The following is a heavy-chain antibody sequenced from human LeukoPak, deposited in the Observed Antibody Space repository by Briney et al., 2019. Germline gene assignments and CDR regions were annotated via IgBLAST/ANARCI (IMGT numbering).Heavy chain of an antibody. D-gene: IGHD2-15*01. Sequence: GASVKVSCKASGYTFTSYEINWVRQATGQGLEWMGWMNPNSGNTGYAQKFQGRVTMTRNTSISTAYMELSSLRSEDTAVYYCATGGLRTSSGPNDYYYMDVWGKGTTVTVSS. CDR3: ATGGLRTSSGPNDYYYMDV. J-gene: IGHJ6*03. V-gene: IGHV1-8*01. CDR1: GYTFTSYE. CDR2: MNPNSGNT.